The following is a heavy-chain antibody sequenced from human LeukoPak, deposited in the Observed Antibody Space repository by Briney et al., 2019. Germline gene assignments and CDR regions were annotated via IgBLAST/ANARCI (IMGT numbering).Heavy chain of an antibody. J-gene: IGHJ4*02. Sequence: PSETLSLTCTVSGGSISSYYWSWIRQPPGEGLEWIGYIYYSGSTNYNPSLKSRVTISVDTSKNQFSLKLSSVTAADTAVYYCARQTDYYDSSGYYSYYFDYWGQGTLVTVSS. CDR2: IYYSGST. D-gene: IGHD3-22*01. V-gene: IGHV4-59*08. CDR3: ARQTDYYDSSGYYSYYFDY. CDR1: GGSISSYY.